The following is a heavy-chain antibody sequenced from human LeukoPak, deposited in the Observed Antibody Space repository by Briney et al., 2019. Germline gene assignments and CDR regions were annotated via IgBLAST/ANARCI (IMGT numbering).Heavy chain of an antibody. J-gene: IGHJ3*02. V-gene: IGHV4-59*08. CDR1: GGSISSYY. CDR2: IYYSGST. Sequence: SETLSLTCTVSGGSISSYYWSWIRQPPGKGLEWIGYIYYSGSTYYNPSLKSRVTISVDTSKNQFSLKLSSVTAADTAVYYCARNSSGSYQWSAFDIWGQGTMVTVSS. CDR3: ARNSSGSYQWSAFDI. D-gene: IGHD1-26*01.